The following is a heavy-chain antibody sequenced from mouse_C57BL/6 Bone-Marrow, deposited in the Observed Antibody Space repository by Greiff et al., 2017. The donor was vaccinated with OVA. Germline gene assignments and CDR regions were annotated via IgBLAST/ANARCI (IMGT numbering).Heavy chain of an antibody. J-gene: IGHJ3*01. CDR2: ISSGGSYT. Sequence: EVQLVESGGDLVKPGGSLKLSCAASGFTFSSYGMSWVRQTPDKRLEWVATISSGGSYTYYPDSVKGRFTISRDNAKNTLYLQMNSLQTDDTAMYYCAVGGLRLGAWFAYWGQGTLVTVSA. D-gene: IGHD2-4*01. V-gene: IGHV5-6*01. CDR3: AVGGLRLGAWFAY. CDR1: GFTFSSYG.